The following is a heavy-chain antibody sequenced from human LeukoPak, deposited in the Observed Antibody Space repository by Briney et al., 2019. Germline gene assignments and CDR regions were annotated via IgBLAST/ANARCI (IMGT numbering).Heavy chain of an antibody. CDR2: IYSGGST. CDR3: ARDTYSAYYYDSSGDFDY. V-gene: IGHV3-66*02. Sequence: GGSLRLSCAASGFTVSSNYMSWVRQAPGKGLEWVSVIYSGGSTYYADSVKGRFTISRDNSKNTLYLQMNSPRAEDTAVYYCARDTYSAYYYDSSGDFDYWGQGTLVTVSS. D-gene: IGHD3-22*01. CDR1: GFTVSSNY. J-gene: IGHJ4*02.